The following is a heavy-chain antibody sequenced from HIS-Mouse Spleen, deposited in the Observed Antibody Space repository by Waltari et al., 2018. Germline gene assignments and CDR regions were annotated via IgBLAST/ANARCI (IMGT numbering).Heavy chain of an antibody. D-gene: IGHD6-13*01. CDR1: GGSISSSSYY. J-gene: IGHJ2*01. Sequence: QLQLQESGPGLVKPSETLSLTCTVSGGSISSSSYYWGWIRQPPGKGLGWIGRIYYSGSTHYNPSLKRRVTISVDTSKNQFSLKLSSVTAADTAVYYCAREIPYSSSWYDWYFDLWGRGTLVTVSS. CDR2: IYYSGST. CDR3: AREIPYSSSWYDWYFDL. V-gene: IGHV4-39*07.